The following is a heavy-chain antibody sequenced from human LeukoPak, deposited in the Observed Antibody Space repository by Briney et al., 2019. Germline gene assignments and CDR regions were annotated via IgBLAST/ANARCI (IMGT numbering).Heavy chain of an antibody. D-gene: IGHD6-13*01. CDR3: ARLYSSSWYRYYYYYMDI. CDR2: IYYSGST. CDR1: GGSISSYY. V-gene: IGHV4-59*01. Sequence: SETLSLTCTVSGGSISSYYWSWIRQPPGKVLEWIGYIYYSGSTNYNPSLKSRVTISVDTSKNQFSLKLSSVTAADTAVYYCARLYSSSWYRYYYYYMDIWGKGTTVTVSS. J-gene: IGHJ6*03.